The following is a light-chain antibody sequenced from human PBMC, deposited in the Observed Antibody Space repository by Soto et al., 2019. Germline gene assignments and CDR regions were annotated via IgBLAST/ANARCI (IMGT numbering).Light chain of an antibody. J-gene: IGKJ4*01. CDR3: QQYDSSPLT. V-gene: IGKV3-20*01. CDR1: QSVSSSY. Sequence: EIVLTQSPGTLSLSPGERATLSCRASQSVSSSYLDWYQQKPGQAPRLLIYGASSRATGIPDRFSGSGSGTDFTLTISILEPEDFAVYYCQQYDSSPLTFGGGTKVEIK. CDR2: GAS.